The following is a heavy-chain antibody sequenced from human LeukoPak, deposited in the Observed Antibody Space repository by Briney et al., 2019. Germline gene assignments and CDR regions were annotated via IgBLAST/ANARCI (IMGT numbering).Heavy chain of an antibody. CDR2: INPNSGGT. J-gene: IGHJ4*02. CDR3: ARIEIQLWSPTYPIGAFDI. Sequence: VASVTVSCKASGYTFTGYYMHWVRQAPGQGLEWMGWINPNSGGTNYAQKFQGRVTMTRDTSISTAYMELSRLRSDDTAVYYCARIEIQLWSPTYPIGAFDIWGQGTLVTVSS. D-gene: IGHD5-18*01. CDR1: GYTFTGYY. V-gene: IGHV1-2*02.